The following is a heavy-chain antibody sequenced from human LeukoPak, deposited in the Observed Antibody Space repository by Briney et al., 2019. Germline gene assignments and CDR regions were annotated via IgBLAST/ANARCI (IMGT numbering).Heavy chain of an antibody. CDR3: AAFYDSETTTYSGFEF. J-gene: IGHJ4*02. V-gene: IGHV3-21*06. CDR2: ISSVRNYK. Sequence: GGSLRLSCAASGLSFSYYTVTWVRQAPGRGLEWVSSISSVRNYKSYADSMRGRFTISRDNAKGTLYLQMNSLRVEDTAVYYCAAFYDSETTTYSGFEFWGQGTLVTVSS. D-gene: IGHD2/OR15-2a*01. CDR1: GLSFSYYT.